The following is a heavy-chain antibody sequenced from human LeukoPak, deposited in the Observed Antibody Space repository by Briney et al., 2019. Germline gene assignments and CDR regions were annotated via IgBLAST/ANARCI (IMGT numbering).Heavy chain of an antibody. CDR3: ARRAAGRPGADYFQH. CDR2: VSASSSSI. CDR1: GFTFSGYS. J-gene: IGHJ1*01. V-gene: IGHV3-48*02. D-gene: IGHD3-10*01. Sequence: GGSLRLSCAASGFTFSGYSMNWVRQAVGKGLEWVSYVSASSSSIYYADSVKGRFTISRDNAKNSLYLQMNSLRDEDTAVYYCARRAAGRPGADYFQHWGQGILVTVSS.